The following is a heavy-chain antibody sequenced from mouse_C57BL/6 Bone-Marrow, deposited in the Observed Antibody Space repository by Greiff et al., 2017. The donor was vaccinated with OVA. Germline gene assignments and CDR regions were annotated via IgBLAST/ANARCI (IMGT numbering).Heavy chain of an antibody. D-gene: IGHD2-3*01. CDR3: TRDGYYAMDY. CDR1: GFTFSSYA. CDR2: ISRGGDYI. J-gene: IGHJ4*01. V-gene: IGHV5-9-1*02. Sequence: EVQGVESGAGLVKPGGSLKLSCAASGFTFSSYAMSWVRQTPEKRLEWVAYISRGGDYIYYADTVQGRFTISSDNARNTLYLDMSSLKSEVTAMYYCTRDGYYAMDYWGQGTAVTVSS.